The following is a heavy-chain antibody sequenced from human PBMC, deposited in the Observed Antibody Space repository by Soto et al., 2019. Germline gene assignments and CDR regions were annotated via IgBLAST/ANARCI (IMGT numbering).Heavy chain of an antibody. Sequence: EVELVESGGGLVQPGGSLRLSCAASGFTFSNYAMHWVRQPTGKGLEWVSGIGAAGDTYYPGSVKGRFTISRENAKNSLYLQMNSLRAGDTAVYYFAAGGVTSVAQFDYWGQGTLVTVSS. CDR2: IGAAGDT. D-gene: IGHD3-16*01. CDR3: AAGGVTSVAQFDY. CDR1: GFTFSNYA. V-gene: IGHV3-13*01. J-gene: IGHJ4*02.